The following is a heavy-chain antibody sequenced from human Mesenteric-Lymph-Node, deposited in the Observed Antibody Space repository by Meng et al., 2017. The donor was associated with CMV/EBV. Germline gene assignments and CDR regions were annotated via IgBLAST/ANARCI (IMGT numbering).Heavy chain of an antibody. J-gene: IGHJ5*02. D-gene: IGHD4-11*01. CDR3: VGYSIGNSREFDP. CDR1: GFSRSW. Sequence: GESLKISCVAPGFSRSWMGWVRQAPGKGLEWVANIKYDGSEKYYVDSLKGRFTISRDNTGNSLYLQMNSLRVEDTAVYYCVGYSIGNSREFDPWGQGTLVTVSS. CDR2: IKYDGSEK. V-gene: IGHV3-7*01.